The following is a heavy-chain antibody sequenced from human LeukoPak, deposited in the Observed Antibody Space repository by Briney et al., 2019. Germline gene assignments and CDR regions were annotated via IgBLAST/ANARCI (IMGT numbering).Heavy chain of an antibody. CDR1: GFTFSSYA. CDR3: ARDSYGSSGYYHGY. Sequence: GGSLRLSCAASGFTFSSYAMHWVRQAPGKGLEWVAVIYSGGSTYYADSVKGRFTISRDNSKNTLYLQMNNLRAEDTAVYYCARDSYGSSGYYHGYWGQGTLVTVSS. J-gene: IGHJ4*02. D-gene: IGHD3-22*01. V-gene: IGHV3-53*01. CDR2: IYSGGST.